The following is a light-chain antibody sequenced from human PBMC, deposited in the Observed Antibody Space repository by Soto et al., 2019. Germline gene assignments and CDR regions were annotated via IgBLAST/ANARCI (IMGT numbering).Light chain of an antibody. CDR1: SSDVGGYDY. J-gene: IGLJ2*01. CDR3: SSYAGSKNLV. Sequence: QSVLTQPPSASGSPGQSVTMSCTGTSSDVGGYDYVSWYQQHPGKAPKLIICEVSKRPSGVPDRFSGSKSGRTASLTVSGLQAEDEADYYCSSYAGSKNLVFGGGTKLTVL. CDR2: EVS. V-gene: IGLV2-8*01.